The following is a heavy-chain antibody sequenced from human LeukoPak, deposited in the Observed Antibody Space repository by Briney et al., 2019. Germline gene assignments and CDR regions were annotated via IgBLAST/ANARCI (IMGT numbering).Heavy chain of an antibody. Sequence: SETLSLTCTVSGGSISSYYWSWIRQPPGKGLEWIGYIYYSGSTNYNPSLKSRVTISVDTSKNQFSLKLSSVTAADTAVYYCAGDGSNGWSVYFDYWGQGTLVTVSS. J-gene: IGHJ4*02. CDR1: GGSISSYY. V-gene: IGHV4-59*01. CDR3: AGDGSNGWSVYFDY. D-gene: IGHD6-19*01. CDR2: IYYSGST.